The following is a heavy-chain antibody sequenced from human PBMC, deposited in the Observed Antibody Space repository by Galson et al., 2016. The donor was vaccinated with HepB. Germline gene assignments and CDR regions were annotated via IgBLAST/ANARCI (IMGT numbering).Heavy chain of an antibody. CDR2: IYWDDDT. CDR1: GLSVSSTRMG. CDR3: AHSRPPIPHDLDWFDP. Sequence: PALVKPTQTLTLTCTFSGLSVSSTRMGVGWIRQPPGKALEWLALIYWDDDTHYNPSLESRLTITKDPSKNRVVLTMTNMESVDTATYYCAHSRPPIPHDLDWFDPWGQGTLVTVSS. V-gene: IGHV2-5*02. D-gene: IGHD1-1*01. J-gene: IGHJ5*02.